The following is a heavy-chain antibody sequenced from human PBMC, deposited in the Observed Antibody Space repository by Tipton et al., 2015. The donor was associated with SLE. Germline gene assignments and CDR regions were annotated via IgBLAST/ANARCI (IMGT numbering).Heavy chain of an antibody. V-gene: IGHV4-59*08. CDR1: GGSISGHY. D-gene: IGHD3-22*01. Sequence: TLSLTCTVSGGSISGHYRSWIRQPPGKGLEWIGTIYHSGTTYYRSSLKSRVTISVDTSKNQFSLNLRSLTAADTAVYYCARVHAAGDYDSSGFSNWGQGTLVTVSS. CDR2: IYHSGTT. CDR3: ARVHAAGDYDSSGFSN. J-gene: IGHJ4*02.